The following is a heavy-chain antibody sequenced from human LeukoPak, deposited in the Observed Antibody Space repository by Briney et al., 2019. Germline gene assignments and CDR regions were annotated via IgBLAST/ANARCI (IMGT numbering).Heavy chain of an antibody. D-gene: IGHD3-16*02. Sequence: PGRSLRLSCAASGYSLSNYGMHWVRQAPGKGLEWVAVIWYDGGNKYYGDSVKGRFTISRDTSKNTMYLQMNSLRAEDTAVYYCAKDRSIMITFGGVIVPAFDYWGQGTLVTVSS. J-gene: IGHJ4*02. CDR2: IWYDGGNK. CDR1: GYSLSNYG. V-gene: IGHV3-33*06. CDR3: AKDRSIMITFGGVIVPAFDY.